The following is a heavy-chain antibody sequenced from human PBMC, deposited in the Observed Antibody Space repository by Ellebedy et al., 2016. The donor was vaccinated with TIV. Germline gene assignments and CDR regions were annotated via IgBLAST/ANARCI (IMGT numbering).Heavy chain of an antibody. Sequence: ASVKVSCKASGYTFTTYYMHWVRQAPGQGLEWMGIVIPSGGHTNYAQKFQGRVTMTRDTSTSTVDMELSSLTSEDTATYYCAREYKGGWWDYWGQGTLVTVSS. V-gene: IGHV1-46*01. CDR1: GYTFTTYY. CDR2: VIPSGGHT. CDR3: AREYKGGWWDY. D-gene: IGHD6-19*01. J-gene: IGHJ4*02.